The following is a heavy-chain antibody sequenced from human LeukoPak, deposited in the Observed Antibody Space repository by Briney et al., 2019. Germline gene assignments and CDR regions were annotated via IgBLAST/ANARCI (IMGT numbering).Heavy chain of an antibody. J-gene: IGHJ4*02. CDR1: GGSFSGYY. CDR3: ARDGDYGDPYDY. D-gene: IGHD4-17*01. CDR2: INHSGST. V-gene: IGHV4-34*01. Sequence: SETLSLTCAVYGGSFSGYYWSWIRQPPGKGLEWIGEINHSGSTNYNPSLKSQVTISVDTSKNQFSLKLSSVTAADTAVYYCARDGDYGDPYDYWGQGTLVTVSS.